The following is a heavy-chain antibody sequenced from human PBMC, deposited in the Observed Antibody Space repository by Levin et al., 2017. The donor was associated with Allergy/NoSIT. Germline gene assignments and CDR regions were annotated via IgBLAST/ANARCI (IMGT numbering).Heavy chain of an antibody. CDR3: AKKYGEYPDDRHYYGLGA. D-gene: IGHD4-17*01. CDR2: LSGLGGNT. J-gene: IGHJ6*02. CDR1: RFIFSDYA. V-gene: IGHV3-23*01. Sequence: GGSLRLSCVASRFIFSDYAMNWVRQAPGKGLEWVSALSGLGGNTYYAESVRGRFTISRDNSKNTLYLQMTSLRPEDTAISYCAKKYGEYPDDRHYYGLGAWGQGTTVTVSS.